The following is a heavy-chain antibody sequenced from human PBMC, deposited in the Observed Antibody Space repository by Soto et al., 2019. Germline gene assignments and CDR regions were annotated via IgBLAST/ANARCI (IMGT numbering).Heavy chain of an antibody. CDR2: IIPIFGTA. CDR3: ARAGTEKYYFDY. CDR1: GGTFSSYA. Sequence: ASVKVSCKASGGTFSSYAISWVRQAPGQGLEWMGGIIPIFGTANYAQKFQGRVTITADESTSTAYMELSSLRSEDTAVYYCARAGTEKYYFDYWGQGTLVTVSS. J-gene: IGHJ4*02. V-gene: IGHV1-69*13. D-gene: IGHD1-1*01.